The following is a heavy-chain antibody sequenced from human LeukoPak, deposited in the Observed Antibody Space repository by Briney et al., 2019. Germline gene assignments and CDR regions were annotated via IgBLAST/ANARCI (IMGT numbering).Heavy chain of an antibody. V-gene: IGHV3-30-3*01. CDR1: GFTFSSYA. CDR2: ISYDGSNK. D-gene: IGHD4-23*01. J-gene: IGHJ4*02. Sequence: GRSLRLSCAASGFTFSSYAMHWVRQAPGKGLEWVAVISYDGSNKYYADSVKGRFTISRDNSKNTLYLQMNSLRAEDTAVYYCARDHRRWYYDYWGQRTLVTVSS. CDR3: ARDHRRWYYDY.